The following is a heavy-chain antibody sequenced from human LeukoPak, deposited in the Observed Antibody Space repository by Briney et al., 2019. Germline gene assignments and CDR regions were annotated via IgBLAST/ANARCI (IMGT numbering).Heavy chain of an antibody. V-gene: IGHV4-38-2*02. D-gene: IGHD4-17*01. J-gene: IGHJ4*02. CDR1: GGSISSYY. CDR3: ARAYGDYGY. Sequence: PSETLSLTCTVSGGSISSYYWGWVRQPPGKGLEWIGSFYHGGSTYYNSSLKSRVTISVDTSKNQFSLKVSSVTAADTAVYYCARAYGDYGYWGQGTLVTVSS. CDR2: FYHGGST.